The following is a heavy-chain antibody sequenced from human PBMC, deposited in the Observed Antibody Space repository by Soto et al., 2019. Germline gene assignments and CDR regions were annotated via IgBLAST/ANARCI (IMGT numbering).Heavy chain of an antibody. CDR3: ATLPLDV. V-gene: IGHV4-34*01. Sequence: SETLSLTCAVYGGSFSGYYWSWIRQPPGKGLEWIGEINHSGSTNYNPSLKSRVTISVDTSKNQFSLKLSSVTAADTAVYYCATLPLDVWGKGTTVTVSS. J-gene: IGHJ6*04. CDR1: GGSFSGYY. CDR2: INHSGST.